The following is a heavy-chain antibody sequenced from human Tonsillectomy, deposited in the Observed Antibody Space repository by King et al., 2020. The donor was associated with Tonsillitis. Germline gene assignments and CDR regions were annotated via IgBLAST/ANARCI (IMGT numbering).Heavy chain of an antibody. D-gene: IGHD3-16*01. CDR3: TTVGILWGADY. CDR2: IKSKSDDGTT. V-gene: IGHV3-15*01. J-gene: IGHJ4*02. Sequence: VQLVESGGGLVKPGGSLRLSCAASGIPFSNAWMSWVRQAPGKGLEWVGRIKSKSDDGTTDYAAPVKGRFTISRDDSKNTLYLQRNSLKTEDTAVYYCTTVGILWGADYWGQGTLVTVSS. CDR1: GIPFSNAW.